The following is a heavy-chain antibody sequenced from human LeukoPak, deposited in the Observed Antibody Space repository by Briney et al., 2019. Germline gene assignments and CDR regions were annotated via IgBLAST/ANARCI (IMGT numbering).Heavy chain of an antibody. CDR3: ARGRTMDGSTPPFQI. Sequence: ASVKVSCKASGYTFTNYYMHWVRQAPGQGLEWMGWIDPNTGDTNYSQNIQGRAAMTRDTSINTAYMEFTSLGSDDTAVYYCARGRTMDGSTPPFQIWGQGTMVTVSS. CDR1: GYTFTNYY. J-gene: IGHJ3*02. CDR2: IDPNTGDT. V-gene: IGHV1-2*02. D-gene: IGHD4/OR15-4a*01.